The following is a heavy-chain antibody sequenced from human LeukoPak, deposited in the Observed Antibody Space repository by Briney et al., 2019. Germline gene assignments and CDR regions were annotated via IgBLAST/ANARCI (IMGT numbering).Heavy chain of an antibody. V-gene: IGHV4-59*12. CDR1: GGSISSYY. D-gene: IGHD3-9*01. CDR3: AREGGGDYDILTGYMDV. J-gene: IGHJ6*03. Sequence: SETLSLTCTVSGGSISSYYWSWIRQPPGKGLEWIGYIYHSGSTYYNPSLKSRVTISVDRSKNQFSLKLSSVTAADTAVYYCAREGGGDYDILTGYMDVWGKGTTVTVSS. CDR2: IYHSGST.